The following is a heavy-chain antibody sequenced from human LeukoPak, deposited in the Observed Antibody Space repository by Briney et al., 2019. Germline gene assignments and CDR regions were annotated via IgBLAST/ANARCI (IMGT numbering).Heavy chain of an antibody. CDR3: AKKVPITGVRWYFDL. J-gene: IGHJ2*01. V-gene: IGHV3-23*01. CDR2: ISGSGGST. CDR1: GFTSSSYA. Sequence: GGSLRLSCAASGFTSSSYAMSWVRQAPGKGLEWVSAISGSGGSTYYADSVKGRFTIPRDNSKNTLYLQMNSLRAEDTAVYYCAKKVPITGVRWYFDLWGRGTLVTVSS. D-gene: IGHD1-20*01.